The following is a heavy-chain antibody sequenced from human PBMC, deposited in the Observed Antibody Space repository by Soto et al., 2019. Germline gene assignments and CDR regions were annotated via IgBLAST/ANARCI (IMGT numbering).Heavy chain of an antibody. CDR2: IYYSGST. D-gene: IGHD6-25*01. V-gene: IGHV4-39*01. Sequence: SETLSLTCTVSGGSISSSSYYRGWIRQPPGKGLEWIGSIYYSGSTYYNPSLKSRVTISVDTSKNQFSLKLSSVTAADTAVYYCARRGYNDYYYYYGMDVWGQGTTVTVSS. CDR3: ARRGYNDYYYYYGMDV. CDR1: GGSISSSSYY. J-gene: IGHJ6*02.